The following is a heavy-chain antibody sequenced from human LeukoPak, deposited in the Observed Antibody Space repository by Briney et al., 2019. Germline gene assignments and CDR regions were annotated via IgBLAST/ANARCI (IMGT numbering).Heavy chain of an antibody. CDR1: GDSFNSYY. D-gene: IGHD6-19*01. CDR3: ARGPNTDSSGWYHFDY. Sequence: SETLSLTCTVSGDSFNSYYWSWIRQPPGRGLEWIGYIYYSGSTNYNPSLKSRVTISVDTSKNQFSLKLSSVTAADTAVYYCARGPNTDSSGWYHFDYWGQGTLVTVSS. V-gene: IGHV4-59*01. J-gene: IGHJ4*02. CDR2: IYYSGST.